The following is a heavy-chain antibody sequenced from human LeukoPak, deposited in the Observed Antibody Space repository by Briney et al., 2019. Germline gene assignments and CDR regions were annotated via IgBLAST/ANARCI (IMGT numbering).Heavy chain of an antibody. CDR2: IKQDGSEK. J-gene: IGHJ4*02. Sequence: PGGSLRLSCAASGFTFSSYWMSWVRQAPGKGLEWVANIKQDGSEKYYVDSVKGRFTISRDNAKNSLYLQMNSLRAEDTAVYYCARDVGRYSGYDSVRTLYYLVYWGQGTLVTVSS. CDR3: ARDVGRYSGYDSVRTLYYLVY. V-gene: IGHV3-7*01. D-gene: IGHD5-12*01. CDR1: GFTFSSYW.